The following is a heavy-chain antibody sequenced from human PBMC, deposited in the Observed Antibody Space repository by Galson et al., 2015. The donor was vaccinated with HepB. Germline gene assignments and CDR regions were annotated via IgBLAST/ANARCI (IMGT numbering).Heavy chain of an antibody. Sequence: SLRLSCAASGFTFSSYAMGWVRQAPGKGLEWVSAISGSGGSTYYADSVKGRFTISRDNSKNTLYLQMNSLRAEDTAVYYCAKAGHRYNWNDVNSYYGMDVWGQGTTVTVSS. CDR1: GFTFSSYA. J-gene: IGHJ6*02. CDR2: ISGSGGST. CDR3: AKAGHRYNWNDVNSYYGMDV. V-gene: IGHV3-23*01. D-gene: IGHD1-1*01.